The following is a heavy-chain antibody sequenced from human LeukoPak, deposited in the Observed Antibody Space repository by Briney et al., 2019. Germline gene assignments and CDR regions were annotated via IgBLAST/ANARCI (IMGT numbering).Heavy chain of an antibody. CDR3: ARDPADNYYYYGMDV. D-gene: IGHD2-2*01. V-gene: IGHV3-30-3*01. J-gene: IGHJ6*02. CDR2: ISYDGSNK. CDR1: GFTFSSYA. Sequence: TGGSLRLSCAASGFTFSSYAMHWVRQAPGKGREGVAVISYDGSNKYYADSVKGRFTISRDNSKNTLYLQMNSLRAEDTAVYYCARDPADNYYYYGMDVWGQGTTVTVSS.